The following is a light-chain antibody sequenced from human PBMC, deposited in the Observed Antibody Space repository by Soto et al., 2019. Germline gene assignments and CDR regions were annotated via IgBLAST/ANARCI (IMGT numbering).Light chain of an antibody. CDR1: SSDVGGHNY. CDR2: EVR. CDR3: SSYTSSSTRV. V-gene: IGLV2-14*01. Sequence: QSALTQPASVSGSPGQSITISCTGTSSDVGGHNYVSWYQQHPGKVPKLMIYEVRNRPSGVSSRFSGSKSGNTAALTISGLQAEDEVDYYCSSYTSSSTRVFGGGTKVTVL. J-gene: IGLJ3*02.